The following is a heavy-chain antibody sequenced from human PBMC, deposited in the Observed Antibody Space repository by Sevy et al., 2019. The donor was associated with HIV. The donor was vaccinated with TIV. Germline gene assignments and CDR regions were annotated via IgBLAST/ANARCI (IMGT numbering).Heavy chain of an antibody. J-gene: IGHJ3*02. CDR2: INSDGSST. D-gene: IGHD6-13*01. V-gene: IGHV3-74*01. CDR1: GFTFSSYW. Sequence: GGSLRLSCAASGFTFSSYWMHWVRQAPGKGLVWVSRINSDGSSTSYADSVKGRFTISRDNAKNTLYLQMNSLRAEDTAEYYCARDSGIAAAPGAFDIWGQGTMVTVSS. CDR3: ARDSGIAAAPGAFDI.